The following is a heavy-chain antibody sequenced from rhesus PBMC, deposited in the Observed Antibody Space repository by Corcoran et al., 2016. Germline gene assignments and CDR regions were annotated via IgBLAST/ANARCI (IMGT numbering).Heavy chain of an antibody. CDR3: ARYRAHIVVVVSALFDY. J-gene: IGHJ4*01. CDR2: IYGGSGST. D-gene: IGHD2-39*02. CDR1: GGSISSNY. V-gene: IGHV4-147*01. Sequence: QVQLQESGPGLVKPSETLSLTCAVSGGSISSNYWSWIRQSPGKGLEWVGYIYGGSGSTSYNPSLKSRVTISTDTSKNQFSLKLSSVTAADTAVYYCARYRAHIVVVVSALFDYWGQGVLVTVSS.